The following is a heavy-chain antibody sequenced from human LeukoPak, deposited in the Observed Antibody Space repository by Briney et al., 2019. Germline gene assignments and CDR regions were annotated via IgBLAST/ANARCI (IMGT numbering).Heavy chain of an antibody. D-gene: IGHD3-22*01. V-gene: IGHV1-69*05. CDR3: ARHYYDSSGYYPYYYYMDV. Sequence: SVKVSCKASGGTFSSYAISWVRQAPGQGLEWMGGIIPIFGTANYAQKFQGRVTITTDESTSTAYMGLSSLRSEDTAVYYCARHYYDSSGYYPYYYYMDVWGKGTTVTVSS. CDR1: GGTFSSYA. J-gene: IGHJ6*03. CDR2: IIPIFGTA.